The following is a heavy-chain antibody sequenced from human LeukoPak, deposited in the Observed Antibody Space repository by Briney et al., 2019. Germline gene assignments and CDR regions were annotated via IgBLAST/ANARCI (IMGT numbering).Heavy chain of an antibody. CDR3: ASGTMVQGARDLY. V-gene: IGHV1-69*10. D-gene: IGHD3-10*01. CDR2: IIPILGIA. J-gene: IGHJ4*02. Sequence: ASVKVSCKASGGTFSSYAISWVRQAPGQGLEWMGGIIPILGIANYAQKFQGRVTITADKSTSTAYMELSSLRSEDTAVYYCASGTMVQGARDLYWGQGTLVTVSS. CDR1: GGTFSSYA.